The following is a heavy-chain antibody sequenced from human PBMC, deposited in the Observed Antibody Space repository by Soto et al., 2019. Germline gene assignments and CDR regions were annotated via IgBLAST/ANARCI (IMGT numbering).Heavy chain of an antibody. J-gene: IGHJ6*02. V-gene: IGHV1-69*13. CDR3: ARSIVVVPADPYYYYYGMDV. CDR2: IIPIFGTA. Sequence: SVKVSCKASGGTFSSYAISWVRQAPGQGLEWMGGIIPIFGTANYAQKFQGRVTITADESTSTAYMELSSLRSEDTAVYYCARSIVVVPADPYYYYYGMDVWGQGTTVTVSS. D-gene: IGHD2-2*01. CDR1: GGTFSSYA.